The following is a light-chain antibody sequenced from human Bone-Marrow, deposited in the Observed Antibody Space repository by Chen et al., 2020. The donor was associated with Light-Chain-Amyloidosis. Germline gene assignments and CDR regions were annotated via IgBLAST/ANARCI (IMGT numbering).Light chain of an antibody. Sequence: EIVLTQSPGTLSLSPGERATLSCRARPSLSSRYLAWYQQKLGQAPRLLIYDASSRSTGSPDRFSGSGSGTDFTRSIGRLEPEHCAVYYCKQYASAPGTVGQGTKVG. CDR3: KQYASAPGT. J-gene: IGKJ1*01. CDR2: DAS. V-gene: IGKV3-20*01. CDR1: PSLSSRY.